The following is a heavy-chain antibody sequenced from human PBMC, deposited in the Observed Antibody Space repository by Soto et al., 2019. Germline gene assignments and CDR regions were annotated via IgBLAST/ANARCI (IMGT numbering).Heavy chain of an antibody. V-gene: IGHV3-74*01. J-gene: IGHJ5*02. CDR1: GFTFSNYW. D-gene: IGHD2-15*01. CDR2: INSDGSNS. CDR3: ARGRNCTVESCFTSRFDP. Sequence: EGRLEESGGGLVQPGGSLRLSCAASGFTFSNYWMHWGRQGSGKGLEWVSYINSDGSNSRYADSVKGRFTISRDNAKNMLYLQANSLRAEDTAVYYCARGRNCTVESCFTSRFDPWGQGTLVSVSS.